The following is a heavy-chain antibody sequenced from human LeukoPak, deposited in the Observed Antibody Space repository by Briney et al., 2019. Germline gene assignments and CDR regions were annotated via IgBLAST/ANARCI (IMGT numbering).Heavy chain of an antibody. J-gene: IGHJ4*02. D-gene: IGHD5-24*01. V-gene: IGHV3-30*18. CDR1: GFTFSYYD. CDR2: ISYDGSIK. Sequence: PGRSLRLSCAASGFTFSYYDMHWVRQAPGRGLEWVTVISYDGSIKYYADSVKGRFTISRDNSKNTVYLQMHSLRDEDTAVYYCAKGGEMATIEESDYWGQGTLVTVSS. CDR3: AKGGEMATIEESDY.